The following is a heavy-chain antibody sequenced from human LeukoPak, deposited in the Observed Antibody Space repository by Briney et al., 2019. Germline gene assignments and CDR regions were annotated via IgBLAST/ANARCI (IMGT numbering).Heavy chain of an antibody. CDR2: IYYSGST. CDR1: GGSISSGGYY. Sequence: SQTLSLTCTVSGGSISSGGYYWSWIRQHPGKGLEWIGYIYYSGSTYYNPSLKSRVTISVDTSKNQFSLKLSSATAADTAVYYCARDLKAFGVVTPGGDGMDVWGQGTTVTVSS. CDR3: ARDLKAFGVVTPGGDGMDV. D-gene: IGHD3-3*01. V-gene: IGHV4-31*03. J-gene: IGHJ6*02.